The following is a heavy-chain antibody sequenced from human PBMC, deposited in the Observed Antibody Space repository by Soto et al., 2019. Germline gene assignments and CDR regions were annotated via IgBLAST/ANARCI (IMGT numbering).Heavy chain of an antibody. CDR2: ISSSSSYI. D-gene: IGHD1-7*01. J-gene: IGHJ6*02. V-gene: IGHV3-21*01. CDR3: ASGITGTTPYYYYGMDV. Sequence: GGSLRLSCAASGFTFSSYSMNWVRQAPGKGLEWVSSISSSSSYIYYADSVKGRFTISRDNAKNSLYLQMNSLRAEDTAVYYCASGITGTTPYYYYGMDVWGQGTTVTVSS. CDR1: GFTFSSYS.